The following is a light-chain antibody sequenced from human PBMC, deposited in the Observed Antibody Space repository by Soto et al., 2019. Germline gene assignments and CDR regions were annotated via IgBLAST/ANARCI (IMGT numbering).Light chain of an antibody. J-gene: IGKJ5*01. CDR1: QSVSSK. CDR3: QQYNNWPPIT. CDR2: GAS. Sequence: EIVMTQSPATLSVSPGDRATLSCRASQSVSSKLAWYQQKPGQAPRLLIYGASTRATGIPDRFSGSGSGTEFTLTISSLQSEDFAIYYCQQYNNWPPITFGQGTRLEIK. V-gene: IGKV3D-15*01.